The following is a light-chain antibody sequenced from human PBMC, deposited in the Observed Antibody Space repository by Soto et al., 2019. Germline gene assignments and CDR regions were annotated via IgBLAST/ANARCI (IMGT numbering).Light chain of an antibody. CDR2: DAS. V-gene: IGKV3-11*01. CDR1: QSVSSY. J-gene: IGKJ3*01. Sequence: EIVLTQSPATLSLSPGERATLSCRASQSVSSYLAWYQQKPGQAPRLLIYDASNRATGIPARFSGSGSGTGFTLTISSLEPEDFAVYYCQQRSNWPPLFTFGPGTKVDI. CDR3: QQRSNWPPLFT.